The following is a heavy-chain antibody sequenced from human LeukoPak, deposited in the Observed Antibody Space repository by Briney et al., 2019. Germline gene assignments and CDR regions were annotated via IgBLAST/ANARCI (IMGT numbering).Heavy chain of an antibody. V-gene: IGHV4-34*01. CDR1: GGSFDGYY. J-gene: IGHJ4*02. CDR3: ARGGEYCSSTSCYTNGFDY. CDR2: INHSGST. D-gene: IGHD2-2*02. Sequence: SETLSLTCAVYGGSFDGYYWSWIRQPPGKGLEWIGEINHSGSTNYNPSLKSRVTISVDTSKNQFSLKLSSVTAADTAVYYCARGGEYCSSTSCYTNGFDYWGQGTLVTVSS.